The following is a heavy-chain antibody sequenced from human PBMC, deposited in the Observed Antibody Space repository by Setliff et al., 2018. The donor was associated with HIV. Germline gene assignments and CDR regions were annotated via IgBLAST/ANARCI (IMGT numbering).Heavy chain of an antibody. CDR1: GGSISSNNYF. V-gene: IGHV4-39*01. J-gene: IGHJ5*02. CDR2: IYYSGST. D-gene: IGHD5-18*01. Sequence: SETLSLTCTVSGGSISSNNYFWGWIRQPPEKGLEWIGSIYYSGSTYYNPSLKSRVTISIDTSTNQFSLKLTSVTAADTAMYYCAGRHTAFDPWGQGTLVTVSS. CDR3: AGRHTAFDP.